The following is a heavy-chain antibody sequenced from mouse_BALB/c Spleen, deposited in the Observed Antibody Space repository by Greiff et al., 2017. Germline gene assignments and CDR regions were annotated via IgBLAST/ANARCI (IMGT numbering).Heavy chain of an antibody. D-gene: IGHD2-1*01. Sequence: VQLVESGGGLVQPSQSLSITCTVSGFSLTSYGVHWVRQSPGKGLEWLGVIWSGGSTDYNAAFISRLSISKDNSKSQVFFKMNSLQANDTAIYYCARSYGKLYAMDYWGQGTSVTVSS. CDR2: IWSGGST. CDR1: GFSLTSYG. V-gene: IGHV2-2*02. CDR3: ARSYGKLYAMDY. J-gene: IGHJ4*01.